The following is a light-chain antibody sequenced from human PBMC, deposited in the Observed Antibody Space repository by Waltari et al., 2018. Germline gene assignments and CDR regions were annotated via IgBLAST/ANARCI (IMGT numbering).Light chain of an antibody. CDR3: QQYFSSPPYT. V-gene: IGKV3-20*01. Sequence: EIVLTQSPDTLSLSPGERATLSCRAIQSVSTSFLAWYQQKHGQAPRRLIYGASNRATGIPDRFSGRGSGTDFTLTISRLEPEDFAVYYCQQYFSSPPYTFGQGTKLEIK. CDR2: GAS. J-gene: IGKJ2*01. CDR1: QSVSTSF.